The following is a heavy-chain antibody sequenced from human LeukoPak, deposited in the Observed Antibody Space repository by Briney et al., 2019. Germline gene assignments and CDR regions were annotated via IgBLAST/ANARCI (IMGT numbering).Heavy chain of an antibody. Sequence: PGGSLRLSCAASGFTLNTYTMNWVRQPPGKGLEWVSNIGTSSSTIYYADSVKGRFTISRDNAKNTLYLQMNSLRPEDTAFYYCANGESYYYASGGGYWGQGALVTVSS. CDR3: ANGESYYYASGGGY. J-gene: IGHJ4*02. V-gene: IGHV3-48*04. CDR1: GFTLNTYT. D-gene: IGHD3-10*01. CDR2: IGTSSSTI.